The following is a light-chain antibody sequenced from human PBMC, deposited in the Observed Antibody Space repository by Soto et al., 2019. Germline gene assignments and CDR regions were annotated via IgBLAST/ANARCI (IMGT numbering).Light chain of an antibody. CDR2: DDS. J-gene: IGLJ1*01. V-gene: IGLV1-51*01. Sequence: QSVLTQPPSVSAAPGQKVTISCSGSSSNIGGNSVSWYQQLPGTAPKLLIYDDSKRPSGIPDRFSGSKSGTSATLGITGFQTGDEADYYCGSWDSSLSAYVFGTGTKGTFL. CDR1: SSNIGGNS. CDR3: GSWDSSLSAYV.